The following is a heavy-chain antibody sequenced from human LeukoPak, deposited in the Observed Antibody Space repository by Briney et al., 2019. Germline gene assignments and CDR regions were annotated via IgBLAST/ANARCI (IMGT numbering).Heavy chain of an antibody. V-gene: IGHV3-21*01. Sequence: GGSLRLSCAASGFTFSSYSMNWVRQAPGKGLEWVSSISSSSSYIYYADSVKGRFTISRDNAKNSLYLQMNSLRAEDTAVYYCARALNDYGDYVFDYWGQGTLVTVSS. CDR2: ISSSSSYI. CDR1: GFTFSSYS. CDR3: ARALNDYGDYVFDY. J-gene: IGHJ4*02. D-gene: IGHD4-17*01.